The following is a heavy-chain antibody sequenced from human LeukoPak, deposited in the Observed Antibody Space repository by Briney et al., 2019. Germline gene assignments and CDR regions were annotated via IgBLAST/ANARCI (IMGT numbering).Heavy chain of an antibody. Sequence: GGSLRLSCAASGFTFTNYAMNWVRQAPGKGLEWVANIKQDGSKKSYVDSVKGRFTISRDNAKNSLYLQMNSLRAEDTVIYYCTRVGYIDEGIDYWGQGTLVTVSS. V-gene: IGHV3-7*04. D-gene: IGHD5-24*01. J-gene: IGHJ4*02. CDR3: TRVGYIDEGIDY. CDR2: IKQDGSKK. CDR1: GFTFTNYA.